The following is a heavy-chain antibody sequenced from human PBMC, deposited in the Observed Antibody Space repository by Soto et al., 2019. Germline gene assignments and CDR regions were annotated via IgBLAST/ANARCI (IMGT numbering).Heavy chain of an antibody. CDR3: AKGTLGYSSSPDY. J-gene: IGHJ4*02. V-gene: IGHV3-30*18. D-gene: IGHD6-13*01. CDR1: GFTFSSYG. CDR2: ISYDGSNK. Sequence: GGSLRLSCAASGFTFSSYGMHWVRQAPGKGLEWVAVISYDGSNKYYADSVKGRFTISRDNSKNTLYLQMNSLRAEDTAVYYCAKGTLGYSSSPDYWGQGTLVTVSS.